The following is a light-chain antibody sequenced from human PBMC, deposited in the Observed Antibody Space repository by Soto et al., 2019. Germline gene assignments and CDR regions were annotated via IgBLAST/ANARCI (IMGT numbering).Light chain of an antibody. CDR2: MTS. CDR3: HQYDSTLPRT. Sequence: EIVLTQSPDTLSLSPGERATLSCRASQSLDSDYLHWYQQRPGQAPRLLIFMTSHSFTDIADRFSGSGCGTDFTLPINRLEPEDFAVYFCHQYDSTLPRTFGGGTRVVIK. CDR1: QSLDSDY. V-gene: IGKV3-20*01. J-gene: IGKJ4*01.